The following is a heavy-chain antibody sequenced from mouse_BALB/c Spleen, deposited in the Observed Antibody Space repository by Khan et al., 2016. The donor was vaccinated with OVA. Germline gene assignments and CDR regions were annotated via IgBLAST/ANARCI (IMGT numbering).Heavy chain of an antibody. V-gene: IGHV9-4*02. CDR3: ERGGAAYYRNDGGAMDY. D-gene: IGHD2-14*01. J-gene: IGHJ4*01. Sequence: QIQLVQSGPELKKPGETVRISCKASGYTFTNAGMQWVQKMPGKGLKWIGWINTHSGVPKYAEHFKGRFAFSLETSASTVYLQITNLKNEDTATYFWERGGAAYYRNDGGAMDYWGQGTSVTVSS. CDR2: INTHSGVP. CDR1: GYTFTNAG.